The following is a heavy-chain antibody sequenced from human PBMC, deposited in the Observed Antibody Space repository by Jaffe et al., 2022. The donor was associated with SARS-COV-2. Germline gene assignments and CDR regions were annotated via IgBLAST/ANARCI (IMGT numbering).Heavy chain of an antibody. CDR2: LSGSGGNT. D-gene: IGHD6-6*01. V-gene: IGHV3-23*01. Sequence: EVQLLESGGGLVQRGGSLRLSCAASGFTFRSYAMTWVRQAPGKGLEWVAALSGSGGNTYYADSVKGRFTISRDNSKNTLSLQMNSLRAEDTALYYCAKVMYSSSSRPGAMDYWGQGTLVTVSS. CDR1: GFTFRSYA. J-gene: IGHJ4*02. CDR3: AKVMYSSSSRPGAMDY.